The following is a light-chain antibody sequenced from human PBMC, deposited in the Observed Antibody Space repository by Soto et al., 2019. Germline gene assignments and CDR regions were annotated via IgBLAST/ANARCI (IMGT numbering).Light chain of an antibody. V-gene: IGKV1-39*01. Sequence: DIQMTQSPYSLSASVGDRVTITCRASQSISTYLNWYQQKPGKAPNLLIYAASTLQSGVPSRFSGSGSGTDFTLTISGLQPADFATYYCQQSYSTPLTFGGGTKVEIK. J-gene: IGKJ4*01. CDR3: QQSYSTPLT. CDR2: AAS. CDR1: QSISTY.